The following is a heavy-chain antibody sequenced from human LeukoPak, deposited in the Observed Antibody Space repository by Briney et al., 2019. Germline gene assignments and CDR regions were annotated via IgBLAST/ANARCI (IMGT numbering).Heavy chain of an antibody. V-gene: IGHV4-39*07. J-gene: IGHJ5*02. Sequence: SETLSPTCTVSGGSISSSSYYWGWIRQPPGKGLEWIGSIYYSGSTYYNPSLKSRVTISVDTSKNQFSLKLSSVTAADTAVYYCARFSRDVRIQLWFAGWFDPWGQGTLVTVSS. D-gene: IGHD5-18*01. CDR3: ARFSRDVRIQLWFAGWFDP. CDR1: GGSISSSSYY. CDR2: IYYSGST.